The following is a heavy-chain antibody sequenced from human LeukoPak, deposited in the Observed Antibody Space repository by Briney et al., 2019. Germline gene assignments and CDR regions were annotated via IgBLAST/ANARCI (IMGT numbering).Heavy chain of an antibody. J-gene: IGHJ4*02. Sequence: GGSLRLSCEASGFTFSSSGMHWVRQTPGKGLEWVSFIRYDGSHEYYPDSLKGRFTISRDNSKNTLYLQMNSLRAEDTAVYYCAKVDRPGFGELFLFDYWGQGTLVTVSS. CDR3: AKVDRPGFGELFLFDY. V-gene: IGHV3-30*02. D-gene: IGHD3-10*01. CDR1: GFTFSSSG. CDR2: IRYDGSHE.